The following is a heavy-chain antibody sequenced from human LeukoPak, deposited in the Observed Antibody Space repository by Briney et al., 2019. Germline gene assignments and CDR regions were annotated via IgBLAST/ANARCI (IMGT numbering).Heavy chain of an antibody. Sequence: SRTLSLTCAVSGGSISSGGYSWSWIRQPPGKGLEWIGYIYHSGSTYYNPSLKSRVTISVDRSKNQFSLKLSSVTAADTAVYYCAVYCSSTSCYARRAFDIWGQGTTVTVSS. CDR2: IYHSGST. J-gene: IGHJ3*02. CDR1: GGSISSGGYS. CDR3: AVYCSSTSCYARRAFDI. V-gene: IGHV4-30-2*01. D-gene: IGHD2-2*01.